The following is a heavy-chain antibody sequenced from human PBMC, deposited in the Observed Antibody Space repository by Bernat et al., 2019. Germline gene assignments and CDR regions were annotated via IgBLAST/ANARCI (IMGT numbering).Heavy chain of an antibody. CDR3: ARAYCSDTNCPPGGY. J-gene: IGHJ4*02. Sequence: QVQLVQPGAEVRKPGASVKISCKTSGYTFTNYAMHWVRQAPGQRPEWMGWINPGNGNTKYSPNFQGRVTITRDTSASTVYMELSSLTSEDTTSDYCARAYCSDTNCPPGGYWGQGTLITVSS. V-gene: IGHV1-3*01. CDR1: GYTFTNYA. CDR2: INPGNGNT. D-gene: IGHD2-2*01.